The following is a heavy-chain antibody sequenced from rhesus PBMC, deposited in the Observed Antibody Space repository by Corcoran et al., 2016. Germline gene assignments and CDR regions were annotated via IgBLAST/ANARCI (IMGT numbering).Heavy chain of an antibody. CDR2: IYGKCVRP. J-gene: IGHJ1*01. CDR1: GGSISSGYD. V-gene: IGHV4-76*01. Sequence: QVQLQESGPGVVKPSETLSLTCAVSGGSISSGYDWRWIRQPPGEGLEWMGFIYGKCVRPNSNPALKNRVHSSKDPSKNQFFLKLGSVTAADTAVYYCARGPYSSWSGYFEFWGQGALVTVSS. D-gene: IGHD6-13*01. CDR3: ARGPYSSWSGYFEF.